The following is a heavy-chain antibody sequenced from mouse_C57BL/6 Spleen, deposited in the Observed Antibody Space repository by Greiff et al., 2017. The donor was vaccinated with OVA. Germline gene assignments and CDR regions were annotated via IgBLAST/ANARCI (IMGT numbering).Heavy chain of an antibody. J-gene: IGHJ1*03. Sequence: VAPSQSLSITCTVSGFSLTSYGVHWVRQPPGKGLEWLVVIWSDGSTTYNSALKSRLSISKDNSKSQVFLKMNSLQTDDTAMYYCARHGGRSYWYFDVWGTGTTVTVSS. CDR2: IWSDGST. V-gene: IGHV2-6-2*01. CDR1: GFSLTSYG. CDR3: ARHGGRSYWYFDV. D-gene: IGHD1-1*01.